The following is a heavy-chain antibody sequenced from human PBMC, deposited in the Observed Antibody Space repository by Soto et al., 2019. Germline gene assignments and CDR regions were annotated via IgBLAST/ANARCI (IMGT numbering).Heavy chain of an antibody. J-gene: IGHJ3*02. D-gene: IGHD6-19*01. CDR1: AGSFSHYY. Sequence: QVQQQPWGAGRLKPSETLSLTCAVYAGSFSHYYWNGIRQSPGKGLEWIGKIKHSGSSNYNPSLRSRVSISVDMSKNQFSLRLTSVTAADTAVYYCARGGSSDWQVALDIWGQGTMVTVSS. CDR3: ARGGSSDWQVALDI. CDR2: IKHSGSS. V-gene: IGHV4-34*01.